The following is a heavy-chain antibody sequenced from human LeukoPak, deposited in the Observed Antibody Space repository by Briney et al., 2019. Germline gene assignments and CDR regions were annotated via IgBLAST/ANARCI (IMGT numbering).Heavy chain of an antibody. CDR2: ISSSSSYI. D-gene: IGHD2-2*01. CDR1: GFTFSSYS. CDR3: APQPLGYCSSTSCYPG. J-gene: IGHJ4*02. V-gene: IGHV3-21*01. Sequence: KTGGSLRLSCAASGFTFSSYSMNWVRQAPGKGLEWVSSISSSSSYIYYADSVKGRFTISRDNAKDSLYLQMNSLRAEDTAVYYCAPQPLGYCSSTSCYPGWGQGTLVAVSS.